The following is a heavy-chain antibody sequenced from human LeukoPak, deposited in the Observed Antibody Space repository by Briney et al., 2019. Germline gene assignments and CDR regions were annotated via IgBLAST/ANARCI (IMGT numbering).Heavy chain of an antibody. D-gene: IGHD6-13*01. J-gene: IGHJ6*02. CDR1: GYTFTSYG. V-gene: IGHV1-18*01. CDR2: ISAYNGNT. Sequence: ASVKVSCKASGYTFTSYGISWGRQAPGQGLDWMGWISAYNGNTNYAQKLQGRVTMTTDTSTSTAYMERRSIQSDDTAVYYCARSMGYSSSWYSIGYYYYYGMDVWGQGPTVTVYS. CDR3: ARSMGYSSSWYSIGYYYYYGMDV.